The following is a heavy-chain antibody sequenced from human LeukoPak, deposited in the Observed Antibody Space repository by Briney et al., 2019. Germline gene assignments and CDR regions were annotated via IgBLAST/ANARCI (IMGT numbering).Heavy chain of an antibody. J-gene: IGHJ4*02. V-gene: IGHV6-1*01. Sequence: SQTLSLTCDISGVSVSSNSADWNWIRQTPSRGLEWLGRTYYSSMWHNDYAVSVRSRITVNPDTSKNQFSLQMNSVTPEDTAMYYCAREVVVEEAATFSASFDYWGQGILVTVSS. CDR3: AREVVVEEAATFSASFDY. CDR1: GVSVSSNSAD. D-gene: IGHD2-15*01. CDR2: TYYSSMWHN.